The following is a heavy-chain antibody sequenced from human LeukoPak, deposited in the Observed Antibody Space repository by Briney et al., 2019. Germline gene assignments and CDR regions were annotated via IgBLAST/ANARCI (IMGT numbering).Heavy chain of an antibody. Sequence: PGGSLRLSCAVSGFTLSRFWMHWVRQPPGKGLVWISRLNSEDSSTRYADSVKGRFTISRDNAKNTLYLQMNSLRAEDTAVYYCAKDRDSSSWYGTHAFDIWGQGAMVTVSS. CDR3: AKDRDSSSWYGTHAFDI. CDR2: LNSEDSST. V-gene: IGHV3-74*01. CDR1: GFTLSRFW. D-gene: IGHD6-13*01. J-gene: IGHJ3*02.